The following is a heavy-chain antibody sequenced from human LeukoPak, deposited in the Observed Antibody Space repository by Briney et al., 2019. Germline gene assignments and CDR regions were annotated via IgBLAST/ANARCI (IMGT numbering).Heavy chain of an antibody. CDR3: ARGGYDFWSGLGFGTHNKKYYFDY. D-gene: IGHD3-3*01. CDR2: INPSGGST. V-gene: IGHV1-46*01. Sequence: ASVKVSFKASGYTFTSYYMHWVRQAPGQGLEWMGIINPSGGSTSYAQKFQGRVTMTRDTSTSTVYMELSSLRSEDTAVYYCARGGYDFWSGLGFGTHNKKYYFDYWGQGTLVTVSS. CDR1: GYTFTSYY. J-gene: IGHJ4*02.